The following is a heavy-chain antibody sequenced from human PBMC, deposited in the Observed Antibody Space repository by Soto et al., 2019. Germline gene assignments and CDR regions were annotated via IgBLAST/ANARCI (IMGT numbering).Heavy chain of an antibody. D-gene: IGHD3-22*01. CDR1: GGTFSSYA. CDR2: IIPIFGTA. Sequence: GASVKVSCKASGGTFSSYAISWVRQAPGQGLEWMGGIIPIFGTANYAQKFQGRVTITADESTSTAYMELSSLRSEDTAVYYCARAPNSSGYPSNPFDYWGQGTLVTVSS. V-gene: IGHV1-69*13. J-gene: IGHJ4*02. CDR3: ARAPNSSGYPSNPFDY.